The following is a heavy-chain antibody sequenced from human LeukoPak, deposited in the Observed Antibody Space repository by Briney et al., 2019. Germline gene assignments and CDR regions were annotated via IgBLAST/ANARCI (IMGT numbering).Heavy chain of an antibody. CDR1: GGSISSGSYY. V-gene: IGHV4-61*02. J-gene: IGHJ4*02. D-gene: IGHD7-27*01. Sequence: PSETLSLTCTVSGGSISSGSYYWSRIRQPAGKGLEWIGRIYTSGSTNYNPSLKSRVTISVDTSKNQFSLKLSSETAADTAVYYCARGASNWGLRWYYFDYWGQGTLVTVSS. CDR3: ARGASNWGLRWYYFDY. CDR2: IYTSGST.